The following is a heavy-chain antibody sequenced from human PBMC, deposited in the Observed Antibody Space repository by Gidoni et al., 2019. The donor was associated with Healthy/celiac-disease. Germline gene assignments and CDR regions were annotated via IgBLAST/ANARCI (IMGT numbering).Heavy chain of an antibody. Sequence: QVQLQQWGAGLLKPSETLSLTCAVYGGSFSGYYWSWIRQPPGKGLEWIGEINHSGSTNYNPSLKSGVTISVDTSKNQFSLKLSSVTAADTAVYYCARLGRYYYYMDVWGKGTTVTVSS. V-gene: IGHV4-34*01. J-gene: IGHJ6*03. CDR3: ARLGRYYYYMDV. CDR1: GGSFSGYY. CDR2: INHSGST.